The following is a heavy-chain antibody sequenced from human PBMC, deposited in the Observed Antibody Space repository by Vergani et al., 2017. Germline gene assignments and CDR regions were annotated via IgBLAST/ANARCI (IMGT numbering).Heavy chain of an antibody. D-gene: IGHD3-10*01. CDR2: IYPGDSEV. V-gene: IGHV5-51*01. J-gene: IGHJ4*02. CDR3: ASGGHGSENGGALQL. CDR1: GYIFSNFW. Sequence: EKQLVQSGSETKKPGESLKISCQAFGYIFSNFWIGWVRQRPGRGLEWMGFIYPGDSEVKSNPTFRGQVIFSVDTSVNTAYLQWRSLQASDTATYFCASGGHGSENGGALQLWGQGTLVTVSS.